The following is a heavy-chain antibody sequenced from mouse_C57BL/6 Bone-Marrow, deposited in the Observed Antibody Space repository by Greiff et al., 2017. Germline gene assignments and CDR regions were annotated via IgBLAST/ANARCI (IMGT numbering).Heavy chain of an antibody. CDR1: GFTFTDYY. J-gene: IGHJ1*03. Sequence: EVKVVESGGGLVQPGGSLSLSCAASGFTFTDYYMSWVRQPPGKALEWLGFIRNKANGYTTEYSASVKGRFTISRDNSQSILYLQMNALRAEDSATYYCARPPLYYGSSYWYFDVWGTGTTVTVSS. V-gene: IGHV7-3*01. CDR2: IRNKANGYTT. CDR3: ARPPLYYGSSYWYFDV. D-gene: IGHD1-1*01.